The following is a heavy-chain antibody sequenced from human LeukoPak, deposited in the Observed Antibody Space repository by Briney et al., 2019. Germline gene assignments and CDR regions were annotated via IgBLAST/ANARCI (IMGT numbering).Heavy chain of an antibody. CDR2: ISAYNGNT. CDR1: GYTFTSYG. Sequence: AAVKVSCKASGYTFTSYGISWVRQAPGQGLEWMGWISAYNGNTNYAQKLQGRVTMTTDTSTSTAYMELRGLRSDDTAVYYCARDLDVWRIAAAGTAKYYFDYWGQGTLVTVSS. J-gene: IGHJ4*02. D-gene: IGHD6-13*01. CDR3: ARDLDVWRIAAAGTAKYYFDY. V-gene: IGHV1-18*01.